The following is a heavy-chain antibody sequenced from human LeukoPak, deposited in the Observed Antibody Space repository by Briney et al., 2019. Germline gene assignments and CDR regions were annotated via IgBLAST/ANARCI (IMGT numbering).Heavy chain of an antibody. D-gene: IGHD1-14*01. CDR3: ARDRDLNPTQDAFDI. V-gene: IGHV1-2*02. CDR2: INPNSGGT. CDR1: GYTFTGYY. J-gene: IGHJ3*02. Sequence: ASVKLSCKASGYTFTGYYMHWVRQAPGQGLESMGWINPNSGGTNYAQKFQGRVTMTRDTSIRRAHTALSRLKSDDTSVYYSARDRDLNPTQDAFDIWGQGTMVSVSS.